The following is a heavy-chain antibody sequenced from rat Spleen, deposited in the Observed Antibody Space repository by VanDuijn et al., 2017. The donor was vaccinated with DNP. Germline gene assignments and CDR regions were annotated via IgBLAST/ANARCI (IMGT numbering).Heavy chain of an antibody. D-gene: IGHD1-11*01. Sequence: QVQLKASGPGLVQPSQTLSLTCTVSGFSLTNNGVGWVRQPLGKGLVWMGTIWAGGSTIYNSAVQSRLSISRDTSKSQVFLKMNSLQPEDTGTYYCTTRGIYGGYDFWGQGVMVTVSS. V-gene: IGHV2-72*01. CDR3: TTRGIYGGYDF. CDR1: GFSLTNNG. J-gene: IGHJ2*01. CDR2: IWAGGST.